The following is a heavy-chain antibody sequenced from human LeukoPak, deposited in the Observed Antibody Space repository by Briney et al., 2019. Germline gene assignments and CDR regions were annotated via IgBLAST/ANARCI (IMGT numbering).Heavy chain of an antibody. CDR2: VLDNVRT. CDR1: GGSISSHY. J-gene: IGHJ4*02. D-gene: IGHD3-3*02. CDR3: ATIKLGNIFGFCDF. V-gene: IGHV4-59*11. Sequence: SETLSLTCTVSGGSISSHYWSWVRQPPWKGLEWIGYVLDNVRTKDNPSLNSRFTLSADTSKNKFSLRLTSVTAADTAVYYCATIKLGNIFGFCDFWGQGILVTVSS.